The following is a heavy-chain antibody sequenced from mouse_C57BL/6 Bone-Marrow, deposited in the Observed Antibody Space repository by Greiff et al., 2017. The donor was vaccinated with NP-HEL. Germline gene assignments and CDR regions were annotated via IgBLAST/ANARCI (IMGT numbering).Heavy chain of an antibody. CDR1: GYTFTSYW. J-gene: IGHJ2*01. Sequence: QVQLQQSGAELVMPGASVKLSCKASGYTFTSYWMHWVKQRPGQGLEWIGEIDPSDSYTNYNQKFKGKSTLTVDKSSSTAYMQLSSLTSEDSAVYYCARSLSDYWGQGTTLTVSS. CDR2: IDPSDSYT. CDR3: ARSLSDY. V-gene: IGHV1-69*01.